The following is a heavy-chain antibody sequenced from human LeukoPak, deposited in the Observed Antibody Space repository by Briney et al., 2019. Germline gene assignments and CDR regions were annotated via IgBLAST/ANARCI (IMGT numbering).Heavy chain of an antibody. CDR1: GFTFSSYA. CDR3: ARGSSNWFYDY. J-gene: IGHJ4*02. V-gene: IGHV3-66*01. D-gene: IGHD6-13*01. CDR2: IYAGGGT. Sequence: GGSLRLSCAASGFTFSSYAMSWVRQAPGKGLQWVSLIYAGGGTYYADSVEGRFTISRDSSKNTLYLQMNSLKAEDTAVYYCARGSSNWFYDYWGQGTLVTVSS.